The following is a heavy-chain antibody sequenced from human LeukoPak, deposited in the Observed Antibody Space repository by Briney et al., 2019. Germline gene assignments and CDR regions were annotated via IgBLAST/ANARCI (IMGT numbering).Heavy chain of an antibody. V-gene: IGHV3-21*01. CDR1: GFTFSSYS. J-gene: IGHJ6*02. CDR3: ARCLREDTIFGYYYGMDV. CDR2: ISSSSSYI. Sequence: GGSLRLSCAASGFTFSSYSMNWVRQAPGKGLEWVSSISSSSSYIYYADSVKGRFTISRDNAKNSLYLQMNSLRAEDTAVYYCARCLREDTIFGYYYGMDVWGQGTTVTVSS. D-gene: IGHD3-3*01.